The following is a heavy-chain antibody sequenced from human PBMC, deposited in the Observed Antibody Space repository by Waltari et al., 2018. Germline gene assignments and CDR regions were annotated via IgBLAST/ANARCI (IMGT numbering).Heavy chain of an antibody. CDR1: GSTFSSYA. V-gene: IGHV3-23*01. Sequence: EVQLLESGGGLVQPGGSLRLSCAASGSTFSSYAMSWVRQAPGKGLEWVSAISGSGGSTYYADSVKGRFTISRDNSKNTLYLQMNSLRAEDTAVYYCAKVFSVIQLWFGFDYWGQGTLVTVSS. CDR2: ISGSGGST. J-gene: IGHJ4*02. CDR3: AKVFSVIQLWFGFDY. D-gene: IGHD5-18*01.